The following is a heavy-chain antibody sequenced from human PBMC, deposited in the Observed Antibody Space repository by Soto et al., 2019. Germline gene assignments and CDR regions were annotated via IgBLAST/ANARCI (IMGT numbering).Heavy chain of an antibody. V-gene: IGHV5-10-1*01. CDR3: ASGITIPDYFHGRDV. Sequence: RGESLKISCKGSGYSFTSYGVSWVRKMTGKGLEWMGRIDPSDSYTNYRPSFHGHVTISADKSISTAYLQWSSLKASDTAIFYCASGITIPDYFHGRDVWAQGTTVTVSS. D-gene: IGHD3-3*01. CDR1: GYSFTSYG. CDR2: IDPSDSYT. J-gene: IGHJ6*02.